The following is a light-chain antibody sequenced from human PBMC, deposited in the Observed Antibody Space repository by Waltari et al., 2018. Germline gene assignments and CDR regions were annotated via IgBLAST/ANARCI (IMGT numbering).Light chain of an antibody. V-gene: IGKV3-11*01. CDR3: QQRGNWPLT. Sequence: EIVLTQSPATLSLSPGERATLSCRASQSVSSYLAWYQQKPGQAPRLLIYDVSNRATGIPARFSGSGSGTDFTLTISSLESEDFAVYYCQQRGNWPLTFDGGTKVEIK. CDR1: QSVSSY. J-gene: IGKJ4*01. CDR2: DVS.